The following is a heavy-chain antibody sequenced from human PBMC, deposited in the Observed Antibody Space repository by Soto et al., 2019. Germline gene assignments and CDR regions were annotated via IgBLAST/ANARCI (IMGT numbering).Heavy chain of an antibody. CDR2: IYYSGST. CDR1: GGSISSYY. V-gene: IGHV4-59*01. Sequence: QVQLQESGPGLVKPSETLSLMCTVSGGSISSYYWSWIRQPPGKGLEWIGYIYYSGSTNYNPSLKSRVTISVDTSKNPFSRKLSSVTAVDTAVYYCARERRDGYKHYFDYWGQGTLVTVSS. CDR3: ARERRDGYKHYFDY. D-gene: IGHD5-12*01. J-gene: IGHJ4*02.